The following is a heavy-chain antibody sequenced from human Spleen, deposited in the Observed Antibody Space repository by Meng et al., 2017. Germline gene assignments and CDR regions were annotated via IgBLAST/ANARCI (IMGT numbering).Heavy chain of an antibody. Sequence: QLTLKESGPTLVKPTQTPTLTCTFSGFSLSTNGVGVGWIRQPPGKALECVALIYWDDDKRYSPSLKSRLTITKDTYKNQVVLTMTNMDPVDTATYYCAHSGRDGYNPFFDYWGQGTLVTVSS. V-gene: IGHV2-5*02. J-gene: IGHJ4*02. D-gene: IGHD5-24*01. CDR3: AHSGRDGYNPFFDY. CDR1: GFSLSTNGVG. CDR2: IYWDDDK.